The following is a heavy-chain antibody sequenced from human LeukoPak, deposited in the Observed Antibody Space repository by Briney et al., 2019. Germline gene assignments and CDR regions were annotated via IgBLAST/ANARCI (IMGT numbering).Heavy chain of an antibody. J-gene: IGHJ3*02. CDR3: ASLPLFGSAFYI. CDR2: MNPNSGNT. D-gene: IGHD2-21*01. V-gene: IGHV1-8*03. CDR1: GYTFTSYD. Sequence: ASVKVSCKASGYTFTSYDINWVRQATGQGLEWMRWMNPNSGNTGYAQKFQGRVTITRNTSISTAYMELSSLRSEDTAVYYCASLPLFGSAFYIWGQGTMVTVSS.